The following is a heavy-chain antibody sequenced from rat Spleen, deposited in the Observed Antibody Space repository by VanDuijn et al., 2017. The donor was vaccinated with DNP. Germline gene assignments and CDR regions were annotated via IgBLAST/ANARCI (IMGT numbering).Heavy chain of an antibody. CDR1: GFTFSDYY. CDR2: LSYDGSST. Sequence: EVQLVESGGGLVQPGRSLKLSCTASGFTFSDYYMAWVRQAPTKGLEWVASLSYDGSSTYYRDSVKGRFTISRDNAKSSLYLQMDSLRSEDTATYYCTTESTYYGYFDYWGQGVMVPVSS. D-gene: IGHD1-9*01. J-gene: IGHJ2*01. CDR3: TTESTYYGYFDY. V-gene: IGHV5-20*01.